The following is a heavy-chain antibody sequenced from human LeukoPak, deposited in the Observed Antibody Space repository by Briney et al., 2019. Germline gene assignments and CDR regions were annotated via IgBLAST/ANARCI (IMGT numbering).Heavy chain of an antibody. CDR3: AQLRFLEWFPVDWFDP. CDR1: GFTFSSYA. V-gene: IGHV3-30-3*01. D-gene: IGHD3-3*01. Sequence: GGSLRLSCAASGFTFSSYAMRWVRQAPGKGLEWVAVISYDGSNKYYADSVKGRFTISRDNSKNTLYLQMNSLRAEDTAVYYCAQLRFLEWFPVDWFDPWGQGTLVTVSS. CDR2: ISYDGSNK. J-gene: IGHJ5*02.